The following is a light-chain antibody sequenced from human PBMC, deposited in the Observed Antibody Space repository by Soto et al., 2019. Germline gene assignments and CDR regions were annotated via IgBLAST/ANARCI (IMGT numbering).Light chain of an antibody. J-gene: IGKJ1*01. V-gene: IGKV3-20*01. CDR3: HQYGIAPPT. CDR1: QNVXGSA. CDR2: GLS. Sequence: VLTQSPGTMSLSPGERTTLSRRASQNVXGSASALYQQKPGQAPSILXDGLSNTATGTPDRFSGSGSGTDFTLTISSLDPEDFAVFYCHQYGIAPPTFGPGTKVDIK.